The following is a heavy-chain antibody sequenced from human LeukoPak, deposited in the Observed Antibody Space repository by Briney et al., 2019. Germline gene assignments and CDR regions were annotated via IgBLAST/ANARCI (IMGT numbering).Heavy chain of an antibody. J-gene: IGHJ5*02. CDR3: ARGGGDYGWWFDP. CDR2: LSYDGSNK. D-gene: IGHD3-16*01. CDR1: GFTFSNFG. Sequence: PGRSLRLSCAASGFTFSNFGMHWARQAPGKGLEWLAVLSYDGSNKYYADSVKGRFTISRDNSKNILFLQVDKLRPEDTAVYYCARGGGDYGWWFDPWGQGSLVIVSP. V-gene: IGHV3-30*03.